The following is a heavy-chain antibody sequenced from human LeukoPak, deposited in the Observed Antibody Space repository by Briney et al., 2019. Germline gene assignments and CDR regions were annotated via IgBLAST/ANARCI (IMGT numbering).Heavy chain of an antibody. V-gene: IGHV4-38-2*02. J-gene: IGHJ5*02. CDR2: IYHSGST. CDR1: GYSINSGFY. D-gene: IGHD3-3*01. CDR3: ARGITIFGVFIGPEEWFDP. Sequence: PSETLSLTCTVSGYSINSGFYWGWIRQPPGKGLEWIESIYHSGSTYYNPSLKSRVTISVDTSKNQFSLKLSSVTAADTAVYYCARGITIFGVFIGPEEWFDPWGQGTLVTVSS.